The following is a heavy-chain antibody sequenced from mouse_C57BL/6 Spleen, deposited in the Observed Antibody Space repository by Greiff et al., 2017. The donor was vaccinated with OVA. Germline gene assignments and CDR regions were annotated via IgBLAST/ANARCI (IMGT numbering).Heavy chain of an antibody. Sequence: VQLKESGAELVKPGASVKLSCKASGYTFPEYTIHWVKPRSGQGLEWIGWFYPGSGSIKYNEKFKDKATLTADKSSSTFYMELSRLTSEDSAVYFCAGHEGGDWADHCDYWGQGTTLTVSS. CDR3: AGHEGGDWADHCDY. CDR1: GYTFPEYT. CDR2: FYPGSGSI. V-gene: IGHV1-62-2*01. J-gene: IGHJ2*01. D-gene: IGHD4-1*01.